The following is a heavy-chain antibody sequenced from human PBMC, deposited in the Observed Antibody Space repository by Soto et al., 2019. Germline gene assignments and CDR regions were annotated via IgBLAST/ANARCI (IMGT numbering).Heavy chain of an antibody. CDR3: VKPGRYSYYVDY. D-gene: IGHD1-26*01. V-gene: IGHV3-64D*06. CDR1: GFTFSSYA. Sequence: EVQLVESGGGLVQPGGSLRLSCSASGFTFSSYARHWVRHAPGKGLEYVSAISSNGGSTYYADSVKGRFTISRDNSKNTLYLQMSSLRAEDMAVYYCVKPGRYSYYVDYWGQGTLVTVSS. CDR2: ISSNGGST. J-gene: IGHJ4*02.